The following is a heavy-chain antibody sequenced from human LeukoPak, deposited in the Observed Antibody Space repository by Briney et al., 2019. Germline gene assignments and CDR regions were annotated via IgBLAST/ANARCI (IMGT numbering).Heavy chain of an antibody. CDR3: AREGRYRYGYNEYHSYMDI. J-gene: IGHJ6*03. V-gene: IGHV4-34*01. CDR2: INHSGST. CDR1: GGSFSGYY. D-gene: IGHD5-24*01. Sequence: SETLSLTCAVYGGSFSGYYWSWIRQPPGKGLEWIGEINHSGSTNYNPPLKSRVTISVDTSKNQFSLKLSSVTAAETAVYYCAREGRYRYGYNEYHSYMDIWGKGTTVTVSS.